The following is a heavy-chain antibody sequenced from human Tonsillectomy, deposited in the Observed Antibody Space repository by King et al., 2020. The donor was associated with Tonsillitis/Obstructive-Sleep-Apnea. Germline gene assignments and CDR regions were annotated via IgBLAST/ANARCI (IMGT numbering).Heavy chain of an antibody. CDR1: GFSLSTSGMC. V-gene: IGHV2-70*11. Sequence: TLKESGPALVKPLQTLTLTCTFSGFSLSTSGMCVSWIRQPPGKALEWLARIDWDEDKYYSTSLKTRLTISKDTSKTQVVLTMTNMDPVNTATYYCSRSFPYYYGSGPYDAFDIWGQGTMVTVSS. J-gene: IGHJ3*02. D-gene: IGHD3-10*01. CDR3: SRSFPYYYGSGPYDAFDI. CDR2: IDWDEDK.